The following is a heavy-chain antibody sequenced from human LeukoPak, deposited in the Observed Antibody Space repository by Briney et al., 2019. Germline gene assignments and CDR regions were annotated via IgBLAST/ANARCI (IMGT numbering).Heavy chain of an antibody. CDR1: GGTFSSYA. CDR3: ARVDEGY. Sequence: SVTVSCTASGGTFSSYAISWVRQAPGQGLEGMGRIIPIFGIANYAQTFQGRVTITADKSTSTAYMELSSLRSPDTTVYYCARVDEGYWGQGTLVTVSS. V-gene: IGHV1-69*04. D-gene: IGHD3-9*01. J-gene: IGHJ4*02. CDR2: IIPIFGIA.